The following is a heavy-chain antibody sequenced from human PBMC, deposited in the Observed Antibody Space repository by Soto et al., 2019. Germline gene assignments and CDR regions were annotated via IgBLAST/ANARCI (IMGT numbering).Heavy chain of an antibody. Sequence: QVQLVESGGGVVQPGRSLRLSCAASGFTFSSYGMHWVRQAPGKGLEWVAVISYDGSNKYYADSVKGRFTISRDNSKNTLYLQMNSLRAEDSAVYYCAKDSITFGGVIGEDYWGHGTLVTVSS. CDR2: ISYDGSNK. CDR1: GFTFSSYG. J-gene: IGHJ4*01. D-gene: IGHD3-16*02. CDR3: AKDSITFGGVIGEDY. V-gene: IGHV3-30*18.